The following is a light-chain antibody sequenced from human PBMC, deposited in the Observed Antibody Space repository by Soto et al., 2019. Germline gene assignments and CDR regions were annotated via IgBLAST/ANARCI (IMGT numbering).Light chain of an antibody. V-gene: IGKV3-15*01. J-gene: IGKJ1*01. Sequence: EIIMTQSPATLSLSPGERAALSFRASQSVNNKLAWYQQTPGQPPRLLIYGASTRAGDTPDRFSGSGSGTEFTLTISSLQSEDFAVYFCHQYENWPKTFGQGTKVDIK. CDR3: HQYENWPKT. CDR2: GAS. CDR1: QSVNNK.